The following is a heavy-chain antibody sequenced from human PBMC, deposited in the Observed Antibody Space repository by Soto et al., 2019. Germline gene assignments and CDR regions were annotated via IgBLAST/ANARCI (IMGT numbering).Heavy chain of an antibody. CDR1: GYXFTSYC. J-gene: IGHJ4*02. D-gene: IGHD3-3*02. CDR3: AFLDTSLDFDF. Sequence: EXLKISCKVSGYXFTSYCISWVRQMPGKGLEWMGRIDPSNSYTHYSPSFHGHVTISSYNSISTSYLKWSNLRSSDTSIYYCAFLDTSLDFDFWGRGTLVTVSS. V-gene: IGHV5-10-1*01. CDR2: IDPSNSYT.